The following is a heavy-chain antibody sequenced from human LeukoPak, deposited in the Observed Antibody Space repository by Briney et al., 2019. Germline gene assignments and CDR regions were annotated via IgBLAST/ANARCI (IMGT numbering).Heavy chain of an antibody. CDR1: GFTFSSYA. Sequence: GGSLRLSCAASGFTFSSYAMSWVRQAPGKGLEGVSGISGTAGKTYYADSVKGRFTISRDNSKNTLYLQMTSLRVEDTAVYYCAKGSGIVILSNPLDYWGQGTLVTVSS. V-gene: IGHV3-23*01. CDR3: AKGSGIVILSNPLDY. J-gene: IGHJ4*02. D-gene: IGHD1-26*01. CDR2: ISGTAGKT.